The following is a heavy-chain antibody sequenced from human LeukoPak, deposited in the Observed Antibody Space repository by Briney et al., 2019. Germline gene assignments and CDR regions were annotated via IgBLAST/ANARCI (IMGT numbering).Heavy chain of an antibody. Sequence: GGSLRLSCAASGFTFSRYRMSWVRQAPGKGLEWVANIKEDGRERYYVDSVKGRFTISRDNAKSSLFLQMNSLRAEDTAVYYCAREGGYSGYDMDYWGQGTLVTVSS. D-gene: IGHD5-12*01. J-gene: IGHJ4*02. CDR1: GFTFSRYR. CDR3: AREGGYSGYDMDY. CDR2: IKEDGRER. V-gene: IGHV3-7*01.